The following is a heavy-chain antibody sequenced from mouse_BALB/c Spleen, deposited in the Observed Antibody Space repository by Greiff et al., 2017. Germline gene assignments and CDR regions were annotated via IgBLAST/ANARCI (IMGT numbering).Heavy chain of an antibody. J-gene: IGHJ3*01. CDR3: ARSDYDSWFAY. CDR2: IDTSDSYT. Sequence: VQLQQSGAELVMPGASVKMSCKASGYTFTDYWMHWVKQRPGQGLEWIGAIDTSDSYTSYNQKFKGKATLTVDESSSTAYMQLSSLTSEDSAVYYCARSDYDSWFAYWGQGTLVTVSA. CDR1: GYTFTDYW. V-gene: IGHV1-69*01. D-gene: IGHD2-4*01.